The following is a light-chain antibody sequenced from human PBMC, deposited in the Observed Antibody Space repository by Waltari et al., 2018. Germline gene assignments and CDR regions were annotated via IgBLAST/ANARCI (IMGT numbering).Light chain of an antibody. CDR1: ASNIGGNL. V-gene: IGLV1-44*01. J-gene: IGLJ3*02. CDR2: RSD. Sequence: QSVLTQPPSASGTPGQRVTISCSGSASNIGGNLVNWYQQLPGKAPKLLIYRSDLRPAGVPDRFAGSKSGTYASLAISGLQAEDEADYFCASWDDSLNGHWVFGGGTKVTVL. CDR3: ASWDDSLNGHWV.